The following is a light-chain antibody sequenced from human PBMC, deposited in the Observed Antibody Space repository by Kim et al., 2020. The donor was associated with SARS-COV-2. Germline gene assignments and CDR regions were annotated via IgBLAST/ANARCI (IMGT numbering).Light chain of an antibody. V-gene: IGKV1-33*01. CDR2: DAS. Sequence: DIQMTQSPSSLSASIGDRVTITCQASQDITNYLNWYQQKPGKAPKLLISDASNLQTGVPSRFSGSGSGTHVIFTIRSLQPEDIATYYCQHYDSFPYTFGQGTKLEI. CDR3: QHYDSFPYT. CDR1: QDITNY. J-gene: IGKJ2*01.